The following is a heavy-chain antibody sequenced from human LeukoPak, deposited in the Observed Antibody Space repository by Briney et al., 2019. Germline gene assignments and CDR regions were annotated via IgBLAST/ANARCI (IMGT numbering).Heavy chain of an antibody. D-gene: IGHD3-16*01. J-gene: IGHJ4*02. CDR3: ARDPGWGALDY. CDR1: GFSFSSTW. CDR2: INIDGSQR. V-gene: IGHV3-7*03. Sequence: GGSLRLSCAASGFSFSSTWMTWVRQTPGKGLELVSNINIDGSQRYHAYSVEGRFTISRDNVKNTLYLQLNSLRVEDTAVYYCARDPGWGALDYWGQGALVIVSS.